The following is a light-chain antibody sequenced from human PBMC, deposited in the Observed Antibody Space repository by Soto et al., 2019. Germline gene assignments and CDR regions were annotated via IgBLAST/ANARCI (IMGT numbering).Light chain of an antibody. CDR3: QQYGSSPSWT. CDR1: QSVSSSY. Sequence: ETVFTQSPGTLSLSPVERATLSCRASQSVSSSYLAWYQQKPGQAPRLLIYGASSRATGIPDRFSGSGSGTDFTLTISRLEPEDFAVYYCQQYGSSPSWTFGQGTKVDIK. V-gene: IGKV3-20*01. CDR2: GAS. J-gene: IGKJ1*01.